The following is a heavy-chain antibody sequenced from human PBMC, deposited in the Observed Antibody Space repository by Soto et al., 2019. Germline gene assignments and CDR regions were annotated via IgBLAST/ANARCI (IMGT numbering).Heavy chain of an antibody. J-gene: IGHJ5*02. CDR3: ARAGIAVAFYNWFDP. Sequence: SETLSLTCTVSGGSISSYYWSWIRQPPGKGLEWIGYIYYSGSTNYNPSLKSRVTISVDTSKNQFSLKLSSVTAADTAVYYCARAGIAVAFYNWFDPWGQGTLVTVYS. CDR2: IYYSGST. V-gene: IGHV4-59*01. CDR1: GGSISSYY. D-gene: IGHD6-19*01.